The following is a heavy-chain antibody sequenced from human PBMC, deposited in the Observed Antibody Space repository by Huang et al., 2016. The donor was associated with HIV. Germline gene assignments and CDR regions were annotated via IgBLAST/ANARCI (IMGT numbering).Heavy chain of an antibody. Sequence: EEQLVESGGGLVQPGGSLRLSCAASGFSFSSCNMNWVRQAPGKWLEWLSYISETWSFITYADSVKARFTVSRDNAKNSLYLQMDSLRAEDTAVYYCARGYSSSWLYNWGQGTLVTVSS. V-gene: IGHV3-48*01. D-gene: IGHD6-13*01. CDR1: GFSFSSCN. J-gene: IGHJ4*02. CDR2: ISETWSFI. CDR3: ARGYSSSWLYN.